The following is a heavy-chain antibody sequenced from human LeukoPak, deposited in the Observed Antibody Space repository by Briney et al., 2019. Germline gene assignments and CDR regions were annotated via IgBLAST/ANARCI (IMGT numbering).Heavy chain of an antibody. Sequence: PGGSLRLSCAASGFTFSSYWMSWVRQAPGKGLEWVANIKQDGSEKYYVDSVKGRFTISGDNAKNSLYLQMNSLRAEDTAVYYCARGDIVVVPAANYFDYWGQGTLVTVSS. CDR3: ARGDIVVVPAANYFDY. D-gene: IGHD2-2*01. J-gene: IGHJ4*02. V-gene: IGHV3-7*01. CDR2: IKQDGSEK. CDR1: GFTFSSYW.